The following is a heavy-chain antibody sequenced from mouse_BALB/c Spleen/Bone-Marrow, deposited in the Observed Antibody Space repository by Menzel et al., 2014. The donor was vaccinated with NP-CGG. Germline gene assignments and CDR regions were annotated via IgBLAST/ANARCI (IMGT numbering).Heavy chain of an antibody. D-gene: IGHD2-1*01. V-gene: IGHV1S135*01. CDR2: IDPYNGYA. J-gene: IGHJ2*01. CDR1: GYSFTDYN. Sequence: VQLKESGPELVKPGASVKVPCKASGYSFTDYNMYWVKQSHGKSLEWIGYIDPYNGYASYNQKFKGKATLTVDKSSSTAFMHLNSLTSEDSAVYYCTRWDYGNSVDYWGQGTTLTVSS. CDR3: TRWDYGNSVDY.